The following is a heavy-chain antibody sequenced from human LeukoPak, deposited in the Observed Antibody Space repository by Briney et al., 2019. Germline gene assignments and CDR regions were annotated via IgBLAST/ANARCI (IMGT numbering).Heavy chain of an antibody. CDR3: ASRDYYDSSGSQGDAFDI. J-gene: IGHJ3*02. D-gene: IGHD3-22*01. CDR2: IIPILGIA. CDR1: GGTFSTYA. Sequence: SVKVSCKASGGTFSTYAITWVRQAPGQGLEWMGRIIPILGIANYAQKFQGRVTITADKSTSTAYMELSSLRSEDTAVYYCASRDYYDSSGSQGDAFDIWGQGTMVTVSS. V-gene: IGHV1-69*04.